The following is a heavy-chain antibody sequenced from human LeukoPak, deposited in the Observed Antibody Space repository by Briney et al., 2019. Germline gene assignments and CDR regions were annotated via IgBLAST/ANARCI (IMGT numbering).Heavy chain of an antibody. V-gene: IGHV4-30-4*01. CDR2: IYSSGST. CDR1: GGSISGGDCY. CDR3: ARGGLAAPPGYAFDL. D-gene: IGHD2-15*01. J-gene: IGHJ3*01. Sequence: TSQTLSLTCTVSGGSISGGDCYWSWIRQPPGKGLEWIGYIYSSGSTYYNPSLKSRLTISVDTSKNQFSLKLSSVTAADTAVYYCARGGLAAPPGYAFDLWGQGTMVTVSS.